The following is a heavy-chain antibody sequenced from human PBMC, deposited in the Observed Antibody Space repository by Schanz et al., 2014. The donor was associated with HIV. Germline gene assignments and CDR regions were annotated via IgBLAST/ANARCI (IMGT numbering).Heavy chain of an antibody. CDR2: IYSDGSA. CDR1: GFTVSSNY. V-gene: IGHV3-53*02. J-gene: IGHJ6*02. CDR3: ARDGYSYYYGLDV. D-gene: IGHD2-21*01. Sequence: EVQLVETGGHLIQPGGSLRLSCAVSGFTVSSNYMRWLRQAPGKGLEWVSVIYSDGSAFYADSVKGRFTISRDNSKNTVYLQLKGLRAEDTAVYYCARDGYSYYYGLDVWGQGTTVTVSS.